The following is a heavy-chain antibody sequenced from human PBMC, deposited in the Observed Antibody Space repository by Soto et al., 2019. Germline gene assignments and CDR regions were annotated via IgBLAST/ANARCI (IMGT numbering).Heavy chain of an antibody. CDR3: ANIGEGY. CDR2: ITGSGDNT. D-gene: IGHD3-10*01. V-gene: IGHV3-23*01. J-gene: IGHJ4*02. CDR1: GFTFSSRA. Sequence: EVQLLESGGGLVQPGGSLRLSCAASGFTFSSRAINWVRQAPGKGLAWVSTITGSGDNTYYADSVKGRFTISRDNSKNTLYLQMNSLRDEDTAIYYCANIGEGYWGQGTLVTVSS.